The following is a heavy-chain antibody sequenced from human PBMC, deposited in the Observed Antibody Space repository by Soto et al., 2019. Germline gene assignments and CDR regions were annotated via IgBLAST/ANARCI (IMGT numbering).Heavy chain of an antibody. Sequence: EVHLLESGGDLVQPGGSLRLSCTASGLTFSTYAMNWVRQAPGKGLEWVSAIGGSGTGGRTYYADSVKGRFTISRDNSKNTVYLQMNSLRADVTAVYYCAKSPGGLDGYNSDYYGMDVWGQGTTVTVSS. CDR1: GLTFSTYA. V-gene: IGHV3-23*01. D-gene: IGHD5-12*01. CDR2: IGGSGTGGRT. CDR3: AKSPGGLDGYNSDYYGMDV. J-gene: IGHJ6*02.